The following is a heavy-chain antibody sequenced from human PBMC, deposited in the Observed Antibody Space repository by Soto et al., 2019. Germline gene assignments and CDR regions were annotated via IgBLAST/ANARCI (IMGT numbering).Heavy chain of an antibody. CDR2: IYYSGST. J-gene: IGHJ4*02. Sequence: SETLSLTCTVSGGSISSYYWIWIRQPPGKGLEWIAYIYYSGSTEYNPSLKSRVTISVDTSKNQFSLKLKSVTAADTAVYYCARRRATPTYFDYWGQGTLVTVSS. CDR3: ARRRATPTYFDY. CDR1: GGSISSYY. V-gene: IGHV4-59*08.